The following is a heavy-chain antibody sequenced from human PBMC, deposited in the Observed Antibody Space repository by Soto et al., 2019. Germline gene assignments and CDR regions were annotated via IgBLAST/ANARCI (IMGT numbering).Heavy chain of an antibody. J-gene: IGHJ5*01. CDR2: MNPNSGNT. D-gene: IGHD2-2*01. CDR3: ARGRSTSWVADS. CDR1: GYTFSSYD. V-gene: IGHV1-8*01. Sequence: QVQLVQSGAEVKKPGASVKVSCKASGYTFSSYDINWVRQATGQGLEWMGWMNPNSGNTGYAQKFKGRVTMARNTSTSTAYMELSSLSSEDTAVYFCARGRSTSWVADSWGQGTLVTVSS.